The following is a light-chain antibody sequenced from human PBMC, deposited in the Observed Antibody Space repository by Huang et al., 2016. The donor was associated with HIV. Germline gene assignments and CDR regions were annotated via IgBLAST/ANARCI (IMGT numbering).Light chain of an antibody. CDR1: QSVSNYF. J-gene: IGKJ1*01. V-gene: IGKV3-20*01. CDR3: HQYGSPPWT. CDR2: ANS. Sequence: ENVLTQSPRSLSLSPGERVTLYCRASQSVSNYFLAWYQQKPGQAPRLLIHANSTRASVSPGRFSGGGSGTAFTLTIAGLEPEDSAVYFCHQYGSPPWTFGQGTRVEIK.